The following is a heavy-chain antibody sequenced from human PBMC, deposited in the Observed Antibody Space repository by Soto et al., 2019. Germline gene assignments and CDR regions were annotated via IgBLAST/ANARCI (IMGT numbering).Heavy chain of an antibody. CDR1: GGSISSGDYY. J-gene: IGHJ4*02. V-gene: IGHV4-30-4*01. CDR3: ASRHSSPYFDY. CDR2: IYYSGST. D-gene: IGHD6-13*01. Sequence: QVQLQESGPGLVKPSQTLSLTCTVSGGSISSGDYYWSWIRQPPGKGLEWIGSIYYSGSTYYNPSLKSRVTISVAPSKTQFSLKLNSVTAADTAVYYCASRHSSPYFDYWGQGTLVTVSS.